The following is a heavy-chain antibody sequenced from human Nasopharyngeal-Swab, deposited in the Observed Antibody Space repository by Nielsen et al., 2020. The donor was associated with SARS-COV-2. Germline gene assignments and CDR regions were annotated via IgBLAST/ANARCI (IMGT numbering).Heavy chain of an antibody. CDR1: GYTLTELS. J-gene: IGHJ4*02. Sequence: ASVKVSCKVSGYTLTELSMHWVRQAPGKGLEWMGGFDPEDGETIYAQKFQGRVTMTEDTSTDTAYMELSSLRSEDTAVYYCATVPPRGYCSSTSCYPSLDYWGQGTLVTVSS. CDR3: ATVPPRGYCSSTSCYPSLDY. D-gene: IGHD2-2*01. V-gene: IGHV1-24*01. CDR2: FDPEDGET.